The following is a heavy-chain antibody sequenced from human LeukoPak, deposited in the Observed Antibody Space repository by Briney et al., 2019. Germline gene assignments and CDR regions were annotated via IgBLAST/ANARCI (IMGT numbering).Heavy chain of an antibody. Sequence: GGSLRLSCAASGFTFSSYAMNWVRQAPGKGLEWVSGINSSGGGTYYADSVKGRFTISRDNSKSTLLLQMNSLRAEDTAVYYCAKVRWDNSGWYYLDSWGQGTLVTVSS. CDR1: GFTFSSYA. CDR2: INSSGGGT. D-gene: IGHD6-19*01. V-gene: IGHV3-23*01. CDR3: AKVRWDNSGWYYLDS. J-gene: IGHJ4*02.